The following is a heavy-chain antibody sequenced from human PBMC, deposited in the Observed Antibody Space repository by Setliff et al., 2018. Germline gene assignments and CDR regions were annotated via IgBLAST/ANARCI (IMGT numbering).Heavy chain of an antibody. V-gene: IGHV1-18*01. J-gene: IGHJ3*02. CDR3: ARPYYYDSSVGAFDI. CDR2: ISAYNGNT. CDR1: GYTFTSYG. Sequence: ASVKVSCKASGYTFTSYGISWVRQAPGQGLEWMGWISAYNGNTNYAQKLQGRVTMTTDTSTSTAYMELRSLRSDDTAVYYCARPYYYDSSVGAFDIWGQGTMVTVSS. D-gene: IGHD3-22*01.